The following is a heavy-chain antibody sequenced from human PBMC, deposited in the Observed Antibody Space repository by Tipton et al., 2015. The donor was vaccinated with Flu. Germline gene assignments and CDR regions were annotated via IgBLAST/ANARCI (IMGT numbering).Heavy chain of an antibody. CDR3: ARGLDSSGYFPKTSFFDY. D-gene: IGHD3-22*01. V-gene: IGHV4-31*03. J-gene: IGHJ4*02. Sequence: TLSLTCTVSGGSISSGGYYWSWIRQHPGKGLEWIGYIYYSGSTYYNPSLKSRVTISVDTSKNQFSLKLSSVTAADTAVYYCARGLDSSGYFPKTSFFDYWGQGTLVPVSS. CDR1: GGSISSGGYY. CDR2: IYYSGST.